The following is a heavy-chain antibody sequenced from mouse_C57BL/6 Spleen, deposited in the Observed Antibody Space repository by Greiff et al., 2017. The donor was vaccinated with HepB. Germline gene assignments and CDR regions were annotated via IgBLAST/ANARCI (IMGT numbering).Heavy chain of an antibody. CDR1: GYAFSSYW. D-gene: IGHD1-1*01. Sequence: QVQLQQSGAELVKPGASVKISCKASGYAFSSYWMNWVKQRPGKGLEWIGQIYPGDGDTNYNGKFKGKATLTADKSSSTAYMQLSSLTSEDSAVYFCAREDYGSSYSYYYAMDYWGQGTSVTVSS. J-gene: IGHJ4*01. V-gene: IGHV1-80*01. CDR3: AREDYGSSYSYYYAMDY. CDR2: IYPGDGDT.